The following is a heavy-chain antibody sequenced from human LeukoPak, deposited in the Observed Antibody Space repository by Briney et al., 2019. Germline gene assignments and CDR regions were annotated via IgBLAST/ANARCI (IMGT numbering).Heavy chain of an antibody. Sequence: GGSLRLSCAASGFTFSRYNTNWVRQAPGKGLEWVSYISSSSSTIYYADSVKGRFTISRDNAKTSLYLQMNSLRDEDTAVYYCARMTHSGSYYFDYWGQGTLVTVSS. CDR1: GFTFSRYN. CDR3: ARMTHSGSYYFDY. D-gene: IGHD1-26*01. J-gene: IGHJ4*02. CDR2: ISSSSSTI. V-gene: IGHV3-48*02.